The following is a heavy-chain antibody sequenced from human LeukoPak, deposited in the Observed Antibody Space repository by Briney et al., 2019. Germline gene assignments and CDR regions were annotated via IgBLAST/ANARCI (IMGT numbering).Heavy chain of an antibody. CDR2: IYYSGST. Sequence: PSETLSLTCTVSGGSISRYYWSWIRQPPGKGLEWIGYIYYSGSTNYNPSLKSRVTISVDTSKNQFSLKLSSVTAADTAVYYCAREGENYYDSSGYSHDAFDIWGQGAMVTVSS. CDR3: AREGENYYDSSGYSHDAFDI. CDR1: GGSISRYY. D-gene: IGHD3-22*01. V-gene: IGHV4-59*01. J-gene: IGHJ3*02.